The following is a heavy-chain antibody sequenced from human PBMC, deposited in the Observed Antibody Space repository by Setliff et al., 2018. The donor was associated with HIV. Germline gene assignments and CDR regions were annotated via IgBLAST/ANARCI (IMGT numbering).Heavy chain of an antibody. D-gene: IGHD1-1*01. Sequence: SGPTLVNPTQTLTLTCTFSGFSLTTSGLCVTWIRQPPGRALEWLARIDWDDDKYYSTSLKTRLTISRDTSKHQVVLTMTNVDPVDTATYYCAQLLLPLGAYNYETWGQGMLVTVSS. CDR2: IDWDDDK. J-gene: IGHJ5*02. CDR1: GFSLTTSGLC. V-gene: IGHV2-70*11. CDR3: AQLLLPLGAYNYET.